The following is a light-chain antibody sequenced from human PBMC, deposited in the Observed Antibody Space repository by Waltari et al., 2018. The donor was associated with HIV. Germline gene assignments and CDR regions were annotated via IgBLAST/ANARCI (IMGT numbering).Light chain of an antibody. CDR2: EAS. J-gene: IGKJ4*01. Sequence: PVDRATLSCSTIQSVGVFLAWYQHKPGQPPRLLIHEASNRATGVPARFSGSGSGTDFTLTISSLEPEDFAVYYCQHRHNWPPLTFGGGTEVEIK. CDR1: QSVGVF. V-gene: IGKV3-11*01. CDR3: QHRHNWPPLT.